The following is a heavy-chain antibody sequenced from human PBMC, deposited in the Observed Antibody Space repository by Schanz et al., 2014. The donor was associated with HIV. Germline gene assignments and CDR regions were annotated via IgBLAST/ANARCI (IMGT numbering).Heavy chain of an antibody. CDR3: ARDPYCRTTSCYSTAFEL. CDR1: GFIFNDFA. J-gene: IGHJ3*01. Sequence: EVQLVESGGGLLQPGRSLRLSCAASGFIFNDFAMHWVRQAPGKGLEWVSTISWNSGSIAYADSVKGRFTISRDNAKNSLYLQMNSLRAEDTAFYYCARDPYCRTTSCYSTAFELWGQGTLVTVSS. V-gene: IGHV3-9*01. D-gene: IGHD2-2*01. CDR2: ISWNSGSI.